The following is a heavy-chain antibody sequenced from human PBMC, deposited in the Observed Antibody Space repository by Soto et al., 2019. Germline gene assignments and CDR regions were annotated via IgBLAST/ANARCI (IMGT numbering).Heavy chain of an antibody. CDR3: ARDKEVLLTNYGMAV. CDR2: INVDGTET. J-gene: IGHJ6*02. Sequence: GGSLRLSCTAPRFTFGSYWIHWVRQAPWKGLVWVSDINVDGTETWYADSVKGRFTISRDNDKKTLYLHMTGLRVDDTGVYYCARDKEVLLTNYGMAVWGQGTKVKVSS. V-gene: IGHV3-74*01. D-gene: IGHD1-26*01. CDR1: RFTFGSYW.